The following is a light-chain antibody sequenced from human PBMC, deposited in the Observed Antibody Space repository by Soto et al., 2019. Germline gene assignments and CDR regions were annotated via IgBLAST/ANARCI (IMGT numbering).Light chain of an antibody. CDR2: DAS. CDR3: QQRRNWVT. J-gene: IGKJ4*01. V-gene: IGKV3-11*01. CDR1: QSVSSY. Sequence: EIVLTQSPATLSLSPGERATLSCRASQSVSSYLAWYQQKPGQAPRLLIYDASNRATGIPARFSGSGSVTDFTLTISSLEPEDFAVYYCQQRRNWVTFGGGTKVEIK.